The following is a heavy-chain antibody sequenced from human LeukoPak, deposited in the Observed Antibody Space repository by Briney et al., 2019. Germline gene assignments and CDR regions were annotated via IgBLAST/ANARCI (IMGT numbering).Heavy chain of an antibody. D-gene: IGHD4-17*01. J-gene: IGHJ4*02. CDR1: GFTFSSYA. V-gene: IGHV3-23*01. Sequence: PGGSLRLSCAASGFTFSSYAMSWVRQAPGKGLEWVSAISGSGGSTYYADSVKGRFTISRDNSKNTLYLQMNSLRAEDTAVYYCAKGLALQRHDYGDWPFDYWGQGTLVTVSS. CDR3: AKGLALQRHDYGDWPFDY. CDR2: ISGSGGST.